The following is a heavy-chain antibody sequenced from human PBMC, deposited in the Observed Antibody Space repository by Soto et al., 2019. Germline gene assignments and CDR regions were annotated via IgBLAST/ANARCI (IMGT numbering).Heavy chain of an antibody. CDR1: GFTFSSYW. CDR2: IKQDGSER. Sequence: PGGSLRLSCAASGFTFSSYWMSWVRQAPGKGLEWVANIKQDGSERHYVDSVKGRFTLSRDNANNSLLLEVNSLRVEDTAVYYCARDVSSRLSGTNDIYDRAQRTPLPVSS. V-gene: IGHV3-7*01. D-gene: IGHD3-10*01. CDR3: ARDVSSRLSGTNDIYD. J-gene: IGHJ4*01.